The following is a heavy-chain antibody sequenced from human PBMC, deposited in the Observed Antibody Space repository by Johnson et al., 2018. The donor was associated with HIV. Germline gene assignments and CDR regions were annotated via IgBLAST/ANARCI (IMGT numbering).Heavy chain of an antibody. CDR3: ARGRVVAATKAFDI. J-gene: IGHJ3*02. D-gene: IGHD2-15*01. CDR2: ISYDGSNK. CDR1: GFTFSNYW. V-gene: IGHV3-30-3*01. Sequence: VQLVESGGGVVQPGRSLRLSCAASGFTFSNYWVSWVRQAPGKGLEWVAVISYDGSNKYYSDSVKGRFTISRDNSKNTLHLQMNSLGAEDTAVYYCARGRVVAATKAFDIWGQGTMVTVSS.